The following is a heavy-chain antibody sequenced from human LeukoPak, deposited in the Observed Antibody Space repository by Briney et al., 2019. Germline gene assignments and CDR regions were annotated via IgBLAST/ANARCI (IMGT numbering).Heavy chain of an antibody. J-gene: IGHJ5*02. V-gene: IGHV3-21*01. Sequence: GGSLRLSCAASGFTFSNYSMNWVRQAPGKGLEWVSSISSSSTYTYYADSVKGRFTISRDNAKSSLYLQMNSLRAVDTAVYYCARDLVVVPATIRPINWFDPWGQGTLVTVSS. CDR1: GFTFSNYS. D-gene: IGHD2-2*01. CDR2: ISSSSTYT. CDR3: ARDLVVVPATIRPINWFDP.